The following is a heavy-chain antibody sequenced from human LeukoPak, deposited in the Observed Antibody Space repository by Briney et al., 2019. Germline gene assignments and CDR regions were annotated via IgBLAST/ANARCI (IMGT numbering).Heavy chain of an antibody. CDR1: GGSISSYY. D-gene: IGHD5-12*01. Sequence: SETLSLTCTVSGGSISSYYWSWIRQPPGKGLKWIGYIYYSGSTNYNPSLKSRVTISVDTSKNQFSLKLSSVTAADTAVYYCARYNSGYDIRTFLVADYGMDVWGQRTTVTVSS. J-gene: IGHJ6*02. CDR3: ARYNSGYDIRTFLVADYGMDV. CDR2: IYYSGST. V-gene: IGHV4-59*01.